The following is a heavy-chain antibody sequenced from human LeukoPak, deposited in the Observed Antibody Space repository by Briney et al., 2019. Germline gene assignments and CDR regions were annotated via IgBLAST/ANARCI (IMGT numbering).Heavy chain of an antibody. Sequence: ASVKVSCKASGGTFSSYAISWVRQAPGQGLEWMGGIISIFGTANYAQKFQGRVTITADKSTSTACMELSSMTSEDTAVYYCARASRDYDFWSGYPKGLNYYYYYMDVWGKGTTVTVSS. CDR3: ARASRDYDFWSGYPKGLNYYYYYMDV. J-gene: IGHJ6*03. V-gene: IGHV1-69*06. CDR1: GGTFSSYA. D-gene: IGHD3-3*01. CDR2: IISIFGTA.